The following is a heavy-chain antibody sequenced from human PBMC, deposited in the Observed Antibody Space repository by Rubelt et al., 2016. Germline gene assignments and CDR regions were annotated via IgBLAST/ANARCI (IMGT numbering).Heavy chain of an antibody. V-gene: IGHV3-9*01. Sequence: AASGFTFSSYAMSWVRQAPGKGLEWVSGISWNSDNIDYADSVKGRFTISRDNAKNSLYLQMNSLRAEDTALYYCAKAGTMVRGDDYYFDYWGQGTLVTVSS. J-gene: IGHJ4*02. CDR2: ISWNSDNI. CDR1: GFTFSSYA. CDR3: AKAGTMVRGDDYYFDY. D-gene: IGHD3-10*01.